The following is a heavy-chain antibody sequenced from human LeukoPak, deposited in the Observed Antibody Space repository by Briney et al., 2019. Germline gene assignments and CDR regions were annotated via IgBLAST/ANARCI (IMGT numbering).Heavy chain of an antibody. CDR2: INHSGST. CDR3: ARDNEGRIGSGGSWNYFDY. Sequence: ASETLSLTCAVYGGSFSGYYWSWIRQPPGKGLEWIGEINHSGSTNYNPSLKSRVTISVGTSKNQFSLKLSSVTAADTAVHYCARDNEGRIGSGGSWNYFDYWGQGTLVTVSS. J-gene: IGHJ4*02. D-gene: IGHD2-15*01. V-gene: IGHV4-34*01. CDR1: GGSFSGYY.